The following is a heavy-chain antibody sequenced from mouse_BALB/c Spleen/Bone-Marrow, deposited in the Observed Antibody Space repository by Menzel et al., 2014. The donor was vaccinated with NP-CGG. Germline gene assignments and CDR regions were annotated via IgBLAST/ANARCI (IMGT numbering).Heavy chain of an antibody. V-gene: IGHV1-63*02. CDR3: AIHGEAMDY. Sequence: VKLVESGAELVRPGTSVKMSCKAAGYTFTNYWIGWVKQRPGHGLEWIGDIYPGGGYTNYNEKFKGKATLTADTSSSTAYMQRSSLTSEDSAVYYCAIHGEAMDYWGQGTSVTVSS. CDR2: IYPGGGYT. J-gene: IGHJ4*01. CDR1: GYTFTNYW.